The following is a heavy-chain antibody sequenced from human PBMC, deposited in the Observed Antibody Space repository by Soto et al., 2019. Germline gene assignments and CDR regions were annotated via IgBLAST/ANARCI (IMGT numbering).Heavy chain of an antibody. D-gene: IGHD3-3*01. CDR1: GYPFTHYG. J-gene: IGHJ6*02. CDR2: ISPYNGNT. V-gene: IGHV1-18*01. CDR3: ARRITIFGVDPSGYYYGMDV. Sequence: ASVKVSCKSSGYPFTHYGITWVRQAPGQGLEWMGWISPYNGNTNYGQTLQGRVTLTTDTSTSTVYMELRSLRSDDTAVYYCARRITIFGVDPSGYYYGMDVWGQGTTVTVSS.